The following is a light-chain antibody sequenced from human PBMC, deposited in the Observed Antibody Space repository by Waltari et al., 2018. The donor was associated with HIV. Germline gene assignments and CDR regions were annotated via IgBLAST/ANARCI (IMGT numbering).Light chain of an antibody. CDR3: QQYNNWPWT. V-gene: IGKV3-15*01. CDR1: QSVSSN. J-gene: IGKJ1*01. Sequence: EIVMTQSPATLSVSLGERVTLSCRASQSVSSNLAWYQQKSGQAPRLLIHGASTRATGIPARFSGSGSGTEFTLTISSLQSEDFAVYYCQQYNNWPWTFGQGTKVEIK. CDR2: GAS.